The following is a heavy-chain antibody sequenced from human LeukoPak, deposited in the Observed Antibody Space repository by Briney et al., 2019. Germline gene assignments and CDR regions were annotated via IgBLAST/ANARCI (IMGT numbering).Heavy chain of an antibody. Sequence: SETLSLTCTVSGYSISSGYYWGWIRQPPGKGLEWIGSIYHSGSTYYNPSLKSRVTISVGTSKNQFSLKLSSVTAADTAVYYCARDGDSSSWTHFDYWGQGTLVTASS. CDR2: IYHSGST. CDR1: GYSISSGYY. D-gene: IGHD6-13*01. J-gene: IGHJ4*02. CDR3: ARDGDSSSWTHFDY. V-gene: IGHV4-38-2*02.